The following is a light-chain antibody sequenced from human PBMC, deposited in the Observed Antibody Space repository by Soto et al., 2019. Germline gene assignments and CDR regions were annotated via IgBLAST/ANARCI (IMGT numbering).Light chain of an antibody. CDR3: AVWDDSLSGREV. CDR2: KNN. CDR1: SSNIGSNY. J-gene: IGLJ2*01. Sequence: QSVLTQPPSASGTPGQRVTISCSGGSSNIGSNYVYWYQQVPGTTPKLLIYKNNQRPSGVPDRFSGSKSGTSASLAISGLRSDDEADYYCAVWDDSLSGREVFGGGTKLTVL. V-gene: IGLV1-47*01.